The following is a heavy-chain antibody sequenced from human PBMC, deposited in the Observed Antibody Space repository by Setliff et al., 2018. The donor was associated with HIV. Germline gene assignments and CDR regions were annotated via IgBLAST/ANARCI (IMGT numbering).Heavy chain of an antibody. CDR1: GGTFSSYG. Sequence: SVKVSCKTSGGTFSSYGISWVRQAPGQGLEWMGGIIPMSGTADYAQKFQGRVTITADKSTSTAYMELRSLRSEDTAVYYCARRFGDTTIRRGSNYYYYGMDVWGQGTTVTVSS. CDR3: ARRFGDTTIRRGSNYYYYGMDV. D-gene: IGHD3-10*01. CDR2: IIPMSGTA. V-gene: IGHV1-69*06. J-gene: IGHJ6*02.